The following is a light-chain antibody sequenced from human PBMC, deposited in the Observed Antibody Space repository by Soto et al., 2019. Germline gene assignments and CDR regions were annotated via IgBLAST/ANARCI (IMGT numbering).Light chain of an antibody. J-gene: IGKJ3*01. CDR2: ATS. V-gene: IGKV1-39*01. CDR1: QGISSY. Sequence: DLQMTQSPSSLSASVGDRVTITCRASQGISSYLNWYQQKPGKAPKLLIYATSSLQSGVPSRFSGSGSGTDFTLTISSLQPEDFATYYCQQSYSTPVFGPGTKVEIK. CDR3: QQSYSTPV.